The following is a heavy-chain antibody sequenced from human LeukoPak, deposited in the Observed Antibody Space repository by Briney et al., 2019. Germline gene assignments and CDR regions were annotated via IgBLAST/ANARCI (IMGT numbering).Heavy chain of an antibody. CDR1: GYTFTNNA. V-gene: IGHV7-4-1*02. D-gene: IGHD3-9*01. CDR2: INTNTRNA. J-gene: IGHJ4*02. Sequence: ASVKVSCKASGYTFTNNAMNWVRQAPGQGLEWLGWINTNTRNATYAQDFARRFVFSLDTSVSTAYLQISSLKAEDTAVYYCARGPDILTGQYIDYWGQGTLVTVS. CDR3: ARGPDILTGQYIDY.